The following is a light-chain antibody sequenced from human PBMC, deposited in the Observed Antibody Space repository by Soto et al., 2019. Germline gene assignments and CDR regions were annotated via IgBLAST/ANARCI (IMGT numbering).Light chain of an antibody. CDR1: RSVLYSPTNKNY. V-gene: IGKV4-1*01. CDR3: HQYADTPRT. CDR2: WAS. Sequence: DIVMTQSPDSLAVSLGERATINCKSSRSVLYSPTNKNYVAWYQKKPGQPPKLLIYWASYRESGVPDRFSGSGSATDFTLTISSLQAEDVATYYCHQYADTPRTFGQGTKVEIK. J-gene: IGKJ1*01.